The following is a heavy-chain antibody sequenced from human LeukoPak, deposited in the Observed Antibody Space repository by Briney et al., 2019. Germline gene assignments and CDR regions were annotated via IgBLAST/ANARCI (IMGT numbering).Heavy chain of an antibody. Sequence: SETLSLTCAVYGGSFSGYYWSWIRQPPGKGLEWIGEINHSGSTNYNPSLKSRVTISVDTSKNQFSLKLNSVTAADTAVYYCARGRNYYGSGSLVDYWGQGTLVTVSS. CDR1: GGSFSGYY. CDR2: INHSGST. J-gene: IGHJ4*02. CDR3: ARGRNYYGSGSLVDY. D-gene: IGHD3-10*01. V-gene: IGHV4-34*01.